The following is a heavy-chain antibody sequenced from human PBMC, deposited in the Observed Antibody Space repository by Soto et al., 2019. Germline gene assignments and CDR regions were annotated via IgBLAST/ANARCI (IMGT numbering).Heavy chain of an antibody. J-gene: IGHJ4*02. CDR1: TDSSSFTNSY. Sequence: SETLSLTCTVSTDSSSFTNSYWGWIRHPPGKGLQWIGSSSYNGGTFYNPSLKGRVVISFDTSKKQSSLQVTSVTAADTAVYFCARHRIEVVWRGFDFWGQGSPVTSPQ. V-gene: IGHV4-39*01. CDR2: SSYNGGT. CDR3: ARHRIEVVWRGFDF. D-gene: IGHD3-10*01.